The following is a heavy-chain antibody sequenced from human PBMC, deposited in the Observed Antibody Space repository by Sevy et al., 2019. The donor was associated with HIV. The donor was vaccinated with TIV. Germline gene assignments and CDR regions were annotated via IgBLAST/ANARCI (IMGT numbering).Heavy chain of an antibody. D-gene: IGHD3-22*01. CDR3: ARGGDYDSSGYYYGSGFDI. CDR2: ISYDGSNK. J-gene: IGHJ3*02. CDR1: GFTFSSYA. Sequence: GGSLRLSCAASGFTFSSYAMHWVRQAPGKGLEWVAVISYDGSNKYYADSVKGRFTISRDNSKNTRYLQMNSLRAEDTAVYYCARGGDYDSSGYYYGSGFDIWGQGTMVTVSS. V-gene: IGHV3-30-3*01.